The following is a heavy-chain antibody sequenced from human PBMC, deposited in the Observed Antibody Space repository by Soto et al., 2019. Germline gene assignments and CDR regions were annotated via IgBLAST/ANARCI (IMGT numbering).Heavy chain of an antibody. Sequence: GGSLRRSWSAAGLIFSNYALSRVRQAPGKGLEWVSFITGSGSSTYYADSVKGRFTISRGNSKNTLYLQMNSLRAEDAAVYYCVREASSSGLHLDNRGRVPLVTF. CDR3: VREASSSGLHLDN. D-gene: IGHD6-6*01. J-gene: IGHJ4*01. CDR1: GLIFSNYA. CDR2: ITGSGSST. V-gene: IGHV3-23*01.